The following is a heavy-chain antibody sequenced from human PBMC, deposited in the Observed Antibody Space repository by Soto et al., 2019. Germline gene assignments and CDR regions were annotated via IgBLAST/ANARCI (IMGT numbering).Heavy chain of an antibody. CDR3: ARDLWVEPELYYYGMDV. D-gene: IGHD1-1*01. Sequence: PSETLSLSCTVSGDSISSADYYWSWIRQTPGKGLEWIGHIFYSSTTYYNPSLKSRLTISVDTSKNHFSLRLTSVTAADTAVYYCARDLWVEPELYYYGMDVWGQGTTVTVSS. J-gene: IGHJ6*02. CDR1: GDSISSADYY. V-gene: IGHV4-30-4*01. CDR2: IFYSSTT.